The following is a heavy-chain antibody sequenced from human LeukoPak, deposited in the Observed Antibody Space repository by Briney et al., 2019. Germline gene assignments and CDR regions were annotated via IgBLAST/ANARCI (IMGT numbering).Heavy chain of an antibody. Sequence: PGGSLRLSCAASGFTFSSYCMTWVRQAPGKGLEWVSYISGNSSTIYYADSVKGRFTISRDNAKNSLYLQMNSLRAEDTAVYYCARVRMVRGVTYYYYYMDVWGKGTTVTVSS. V-gene: IGHV3-48*04. J-gene: IGHJ6*03. CDR2: ISGNSSTI. CDR1: GFTFSSYC. D-gene: IGHD3-10*01. CDR3: ARVRMVRGVTYYYYYMDV.